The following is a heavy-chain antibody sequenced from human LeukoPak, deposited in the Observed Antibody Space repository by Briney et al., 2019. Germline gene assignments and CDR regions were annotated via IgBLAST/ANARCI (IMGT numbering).Heavy chain of an antibody. D-gene: IGHD5-18*01. J-gene: IGHJ4*02. CDR3: ARDPAGIQLWLGRYFDY. CDR2: INSDGSST. CDR1: GFSFSSYW. V-gene: IGHV3-74*01. Sequence: GGSLRLSCAASGFSFSSYWMHWVRQAAGKWLVWVSRINSDGSSTSYADSVKGRFTISRDNAKNTLYLQMNSLRAEDTAVYYCARDPAGIQLWLGRYFDYWGQGTLVTVSS.